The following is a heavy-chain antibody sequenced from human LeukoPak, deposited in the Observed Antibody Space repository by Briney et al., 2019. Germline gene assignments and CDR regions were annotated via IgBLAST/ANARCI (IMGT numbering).Heavy chain of an antibody. D-gene: IGHD6-13*01. J-gene: IGHJ4*02. CDR2: IYTSGST. V-gene: IGHV4-4*07. Sequence: SETLSLTCTVSGGSTSSYYWSWIRQPAGKGLEWIGRIYTSGSTNYNPSLKSRVTISVDKSKNQFSLKLSSVTAADTAVYYCARGLSIAAAGVFDYWGQGTLVTVSS. CDR1: GGSTSSYY. CDR3: ARGLSIAAAGVFDY.